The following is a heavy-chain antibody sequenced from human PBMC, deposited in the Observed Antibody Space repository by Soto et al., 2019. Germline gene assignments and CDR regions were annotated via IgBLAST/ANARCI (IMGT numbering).Heavy chain of an antibody. J-gene: IGHJ6*02. D-gene: IGHD2-21*02. Sequence: GALRLPCEVSGFTFSMYSMSWVRQSPGKGLEWVAKIPQDGVDGHYADSVKGRFIISRDNGKNSLHLQLNNLRAEDTAVYYCARDHLILPAHDFFYGSDVWGRGATVTVSS. V-gene: IGHV3-7*03. CDR2: IPQDGVDG. CDR1: GFTFSMYS. CDR3: ARDHLILPAHDFFYGSDV.